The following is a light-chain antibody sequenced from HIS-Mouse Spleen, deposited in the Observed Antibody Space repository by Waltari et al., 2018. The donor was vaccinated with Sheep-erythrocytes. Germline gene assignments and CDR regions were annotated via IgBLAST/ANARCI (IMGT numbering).Light chain of an antibody. CDR2: LNSDGSH. Sequence: QLVLTQSPSASASLGASVKLTCTLSSGHSSYAIAWHQQQPEKGPRYLMKLNSDGSHSKGDGIPDPFSGSSSGAERYLPISSLQSEDEADYYCQTWGTGIRVFGGGTKLTVL. J-gene: IGLJ3*02. CDR3: QTWGTGIRV. V-gene: IGLV4-69*01. CDR1: SGHSSYA.